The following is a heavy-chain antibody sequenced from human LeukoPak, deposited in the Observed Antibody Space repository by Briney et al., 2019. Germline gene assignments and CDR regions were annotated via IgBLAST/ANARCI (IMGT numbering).Heavy chain of an antibody. Sequence: ASVTVSFKASGYTFTIYYVHWVRQAPGQGREWMGIINPSGGSTSYAQKFQGRVTMTRDTSTSTVYMELSSLRSEDTAVYYCARDWVYDSSGYYLDYWGQGTLVTVSS. J-gene: IGHJ4*02. V-gene: IGHV1-46*01. CDR2: INPSGGST. CDR1: GYTFTIYY. D-gene: IGHD3-22*01. CDR3: ARDWVYDSSGYYLDY.